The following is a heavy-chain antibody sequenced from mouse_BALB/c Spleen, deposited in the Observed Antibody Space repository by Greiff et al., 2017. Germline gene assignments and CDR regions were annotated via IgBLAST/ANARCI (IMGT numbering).Heavy chain of an antibody. CDR3: TRASPRKAWFAY. D-gene: IGHD6-1*01. CDR1: GYTFTSYY. CDR2: INPSNGGT. Sequence: QVQLKQPGAELVKPGASVKLSCKASGYTFTSYYMYWVKPRPGQGLEWIGGINPSNGGTNFNEKFKSKATLTVDKSSSTAYMQLSSLTSEDSAVYYCTRASPRKAWFAYWGQGTLVTVSA. V-gene: IGHV1S81*02. J-gene: IGHJ3*01.